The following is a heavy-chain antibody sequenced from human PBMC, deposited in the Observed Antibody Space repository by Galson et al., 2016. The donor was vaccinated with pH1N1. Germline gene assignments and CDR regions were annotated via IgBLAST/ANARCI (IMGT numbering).Heavy chain of an antibody. CDR2: IWYDGSNQ. V-gene: IGHV3-33*01. Sequence: SLRLSCAASGFTFSSDGMHWVRQAPGKGLEWVAVIWYDGSNQYYADSVKGRLTISRDNSKNTLYLQMNSLRAEDTAVYYCARADYGDYVGYFDLWGRGTLVTVSS. CDR1: GFTFSSDG. D-gene: IGHD4-17*01. J-gene: IGHJ2*01. CDR3: ARADYGDYVGYFDL.